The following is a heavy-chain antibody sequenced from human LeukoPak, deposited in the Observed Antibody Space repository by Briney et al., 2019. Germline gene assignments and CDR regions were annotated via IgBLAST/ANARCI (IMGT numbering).Heavy chain of an antibody. CDR3: ARDRGGATWFDY. Sequence: SETLSLTCTVSGGSNSSGDYYWGWIRQRPGTGLEWIGYIYYSGSTYYNPSLKSRVTISVDTSKNQFSLKLSSVTAADTAVYYCARDRGGATWFDYWGQGTLVTVSS. D-gene: IGHD1-26*01. CDR1: GGSNSSGDYY. CDR2: IYYSGST. V-gene: IGHV4-30-4*08. J-gene: IGHJ4*02.